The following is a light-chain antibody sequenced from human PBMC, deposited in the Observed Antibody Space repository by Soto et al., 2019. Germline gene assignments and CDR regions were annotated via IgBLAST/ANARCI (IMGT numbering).Light chain of an antibody. CDR3: QQYGSSPQIT. J-gene: IGKJ4*01. Sequence: EIVLTQSPGTLSLSPGERATLSCRASQSVSSSYLAWYQQKPGQAPRLLIYGASSRATGIPDRFSGSGSGTDFTLTISRLEPEHFAVYYCQQYGSSPQITFGGGTKVEIK. CDR2: GAS. V-gene: IGKV3-20*01. CDR1: QSVSSSY.